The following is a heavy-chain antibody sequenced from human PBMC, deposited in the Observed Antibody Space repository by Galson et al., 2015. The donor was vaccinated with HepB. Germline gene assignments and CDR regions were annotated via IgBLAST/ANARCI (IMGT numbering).Heavy chain of an antibody. V-gene: IGHV3-21*01. D-gene: IGHD3-9*01. CDR2: ISSSSSYI. CDR3: AGILTGNHYFDY. CDR1: GFTFSSYS. Sequence: SLRLSCAASGFTFSSYSMNWVRQAPGKGLEWVSSISSSSSYIYYADSVKGRFTISRDNAKNSLYLQMNSLRAEDTAVYYCAGILTGNHYFDYWGQGTLVTVSS. J-gene: IGHJ4*02.